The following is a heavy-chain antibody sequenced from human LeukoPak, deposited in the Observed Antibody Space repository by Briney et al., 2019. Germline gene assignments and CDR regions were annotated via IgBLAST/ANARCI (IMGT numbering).Heavy chain of an antibody. CDR2: IIPIFGTA. V-gene: IGHV1-69*13. D-gene: IGHD2-15*01. CDR3: ARNREYCSGGSCYHWFDP. Sequence: SVKVSCKASGGTFSSYAISSVRQAPGQGLEWMGGIIPIFGTANYAQKFQGRVTITADESTSTAYMELSSLRSEDTAVYYCARNREYCSGGSCYHWFDPWGQGTLVTVSS. CDR1: GGTFSSYA. J-gene: IGHJ5*02.